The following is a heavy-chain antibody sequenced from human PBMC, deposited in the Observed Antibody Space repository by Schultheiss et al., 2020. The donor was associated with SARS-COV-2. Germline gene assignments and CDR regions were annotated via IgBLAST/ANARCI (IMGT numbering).Heavy chain of an antibody. J-gene: IGHJ6*02. D-gene: IGHD5-18*01. CDR2: IYYSGST. Sequence: GSLRLSCTVSGGSISSYYWSWIRQPPGKGLEWIGYIYYSGSTNYNPSLKSRVTISVDTSKNQFSLKLSSVTAADTAVYYCARVLRHSYGTLSHYYYGMDVWGQGTTVTVSS. V-gene: IGHV4-59*01. CDR3: ARVLRHSYGTLSHYYYGMDV. CDR1: GGSISSYY.